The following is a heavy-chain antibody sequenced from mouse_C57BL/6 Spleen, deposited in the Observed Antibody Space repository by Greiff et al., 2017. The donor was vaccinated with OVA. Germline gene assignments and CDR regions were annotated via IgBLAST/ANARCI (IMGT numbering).Heavy chain of an antibody. CDR1: GYTFTSYT. Sequence: VQLQQSGAELARPGASVKMSCKASGYTFTSYTMHWVKQRPGQGLEWIGYINPSSGYTKYNQKFKDKATLTADKSSSTAYMQLSSLTSEDSAVYYCARLDYYGSSYGYFDVWGTGTTVTVSS. CDR2: INPSSGYT. D-gene: IGHD1-1*01. CDR3: ARLDYYGSSYGYFDV. V-gene: IGHV1-4*01. J-gene: IGHJ1*03.